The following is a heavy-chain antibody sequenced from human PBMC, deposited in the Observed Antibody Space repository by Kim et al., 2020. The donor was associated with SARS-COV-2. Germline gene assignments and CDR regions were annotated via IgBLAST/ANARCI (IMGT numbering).Heavy chain of an antibody. V-gene: IGHV3-23*05. CDR2: IGNSATKT. Sequence: GGSLRLSCAASGFNFGSYTMDWVRQAPGKGLQWVSFIGNSATKTHYADSVKGRFTISRDESTNVLYLQMNSLRAEDTALYYCARATSIILTAGVGNW. CDR3: ARATSIILTAGVGNW. CDR1: GFNFGSYT. J-gene: IGHJ5*01. D-gene: IGHD3-3*01.